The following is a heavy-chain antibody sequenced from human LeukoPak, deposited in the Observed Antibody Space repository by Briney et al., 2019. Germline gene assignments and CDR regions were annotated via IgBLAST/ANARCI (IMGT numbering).Heavy chain of an antibody. CDR3: ARVREWEEISGAIPDYFDY. V-gene: IGHV1-2*02. J-gene: IGHJ4*02. D-gene: IGHD3-3*01. Sequence: GASVKVSRKTSGYTFTGHFMNWVRQAPEQGLEWMGWIKPKSGATAYAQKFQGRVTMTRDTAINTAYLEVSGLTPDDTAVYYCARVREWEEISGAIPDYFDYWGQGTLITVSS. CDR1: GYTFTGHF. CDR2: IKPKSGAT.